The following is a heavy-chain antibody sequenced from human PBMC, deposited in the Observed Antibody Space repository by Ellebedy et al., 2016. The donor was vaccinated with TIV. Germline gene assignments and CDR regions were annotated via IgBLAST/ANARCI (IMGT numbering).Heavy chain of an antibody. D-gene: IGHD4-17*01. CDR3: ATDGSYGDYLSPTHAFVI. Sequence: GGSLRLSCAASGFTFSNFWMTWVRQAPGKGLEWVANIKQDGSQKYYVGSVKGRFTVSRDNANNSLYLHLNSLRAEDTAMYYCATDGSYGDYLSPTHAFVIWGQGTMVTVSS. CDR1: GFTFSNFW. CDR2: IKQDGSQK. V-gene: IGHV3-7*01. J-gene: IGHJ3*02.